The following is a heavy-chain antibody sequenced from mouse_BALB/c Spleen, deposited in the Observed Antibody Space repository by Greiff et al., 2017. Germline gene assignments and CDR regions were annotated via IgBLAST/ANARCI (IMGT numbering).Heavy chain of an antibody. J-gene: IGHJ4*01. Sequence: VHVKQSGPELVKPGASVKMSCKASGYTFTSYVMHWVKQKPGQGLEWIGYINPYNDGTKYNEKFKGKATLTSDKSSSTAYMELSSLTSEDSAVYYCARHYRYDDAMDYWGQGTSVTVSS. D-gene: IGHD2-14*01. V-gene: IGHV1-14*01. CDR2: INPYNDGT. CDR3: ARHYRYDDAMDY. CDR1: GYTFTSYV.